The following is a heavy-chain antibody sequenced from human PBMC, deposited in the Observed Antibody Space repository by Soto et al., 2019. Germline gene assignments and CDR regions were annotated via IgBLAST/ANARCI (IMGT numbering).Heavy chain of an antibody. Sequence: ASVKVSCKASGYTFTGYYMHWVRQAPGQGLEWMGWINPKSGATNYAQNFQGRVTMTRDTSISTAYMELSSLRSEDPAVYYCARYYGAGTTTWKGSGMDAWGQGTTVTVSS. D-gene: IGHD1-1*01. J-gene: IGHJ6*02. CDR2: INPKSGAT. CDR1: GYTFTGYY. CDR3: ARYYGAGTTTWKGSGMDA. V-gene: IGHV1-2*02.